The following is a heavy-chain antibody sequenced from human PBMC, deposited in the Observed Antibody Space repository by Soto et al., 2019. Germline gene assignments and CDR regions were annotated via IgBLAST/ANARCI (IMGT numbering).Heavy chain of an antibody. J-gene: IGHJ1*01. D-gene: IGHD3-22*01. CDR2: ISYDGSNK. Sequence: PGGSLRLSCAASGSTFRSYGMHWVRQAPGKGLEWVAAISYDGSNKNYVDSVKGRFTISRDNSENTLYLQMNSLRAEDTAVYYCAKDTYYHYSTGSSVFDFWAQRTPVPVSS. CDR1: GSTFRSYG. V-gene: IGHV3-30*18. CDR3: AKDTYYHYSTGSSVFDF.